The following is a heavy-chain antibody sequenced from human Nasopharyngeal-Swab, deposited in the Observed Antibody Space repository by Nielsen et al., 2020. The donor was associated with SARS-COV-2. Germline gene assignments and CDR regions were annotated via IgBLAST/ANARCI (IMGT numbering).Heavy chain of an antibody. D-gene: IGHD4-17*01. V-gene: IGHV1-69*06. J-gene: IGHJ3*02. CDR1: GDTFISYA. CDR2: IIPISGTA. CDR3: ARDSGRRRNDYGNSRHAFDI. Sequence: SVKVSCKASGDTFISYAFNWVRQAPGQGLEWVGGIIPISGTAHYAQKFQGRVTITADKPTSTAYMDLTSLRSDDTAVYYCARDSGRRRNDYGNSRHAFDIWGQGTLVTVSS.